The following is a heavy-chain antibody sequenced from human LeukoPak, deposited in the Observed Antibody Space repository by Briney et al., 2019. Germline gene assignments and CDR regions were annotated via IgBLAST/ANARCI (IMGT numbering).Heavy chain of an antibody. CDR1: GGSISSSSYY. V-gene: IGHV4-39*07. CDR2: IYYSGST. J-gene: IGHJ3*02. D-gene: IGHD3-22*01. CDR3: ARANYYDTSGYSRGAFDI. Sequence: SETLSLTCTVSGGSISSSSYYWGWIRQPPGKGLEWIGSIYYSGSTYYNPSLKSRVTISVDTSKNQFSLKLSSVTAADTAVYYCARANYYDTSGYSRGAFDIWGQGTMVTVSS.